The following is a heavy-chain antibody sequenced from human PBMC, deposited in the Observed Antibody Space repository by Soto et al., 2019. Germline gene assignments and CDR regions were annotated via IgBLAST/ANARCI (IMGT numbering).Heavy chain of an antibody. J-gene: IGHJ5*02. Sequence: GGSLRLSCAASGFTLSDYYMSWIRQAPGKGLEWVSYISSSGSTIYYADSVKGRFTISRDNAKNSLYLQMNSLRAEDTAVYYCARDRVVGATGWFDPWGQGTLVTVSS. CDR3: ARDRVVGATGWFDP. CDR2: ISSSGSTI. V-gene: IGHV3-11*01. D-gene: IGHD1-26*01. CDR1: GFTLSDYY.